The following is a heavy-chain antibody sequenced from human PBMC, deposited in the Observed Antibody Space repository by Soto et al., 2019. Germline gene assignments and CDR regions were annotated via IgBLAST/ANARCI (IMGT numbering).Heavy chain of an antibody. Sequence: QVTLKESGPPLVKPTQTLTLTCTFSGFSLSTTAVGVGWIRQPPGRALEWLAVIYWDDDKRYSPSLKSRLTSTKYTPKNQVVLTMTNMDPVDTGTYYCAPIAYAWVLGGFDYWGQGTLVTVSS. V-gene: IGHV2-5*02. CDR2: IYWDDDK. CDR1: GFSLSTTAVG. D-gene: IGHD3-16*01. J-gene: IGHJ4*02. CDR3: APIAYAWVLGGFDY.